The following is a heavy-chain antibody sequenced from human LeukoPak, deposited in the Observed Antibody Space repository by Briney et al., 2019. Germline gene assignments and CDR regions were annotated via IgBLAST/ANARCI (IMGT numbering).Heavy chain of an antibody. D-gene: IGHD3-10*01. CDR1: GYSFTSYW. J-gene: IGHJ4*02. Sequence: GESLKISCKGSGYSFTSYWISWVRQMPGKGLEWMGRIDPSDSYTNYSPPFQGHVTISADKSISTAYLQWSSLKASDTAMYYCARHQYYYGSGTPSLVYWGQGTLVTVSS. CDR3: ARHQYYYGSGTPSLVY. V-gene: IGHV5-10-1*01. CDR2: IDPSDSYT.